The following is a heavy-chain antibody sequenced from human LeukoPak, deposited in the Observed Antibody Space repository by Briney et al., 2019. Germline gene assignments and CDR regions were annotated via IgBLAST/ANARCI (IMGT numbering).Heavy chain of an antibody. V-gene: IGHV3-30*04. CDR3: ARDFSYSSGWPYYYYGMDV. CDR1: GFTFSSYA. CDR2: ISYDGSNK. J-gene: IGHJ6*02. Sequence: PGGSLRLSCAASGFTFSSYAMHWVRQAPGKGLEWVAVISYDGSNKYYADSVKGRFTISRDNSKNTLYLQMNSLRAEDTAVYYCARDFSYSSGWPYYYYGMDVWGQGTTVTVSS. D-gene: IGHD6-19*01.